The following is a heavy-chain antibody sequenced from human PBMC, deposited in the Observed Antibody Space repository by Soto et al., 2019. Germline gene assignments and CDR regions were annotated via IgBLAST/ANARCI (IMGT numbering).Heavy chain of an antibody. Sequence: GGSLRLSCAASGFTFSSYGMHWVRQAPGKGLEWVAVIWYDGSNKYYADSVKGRFTISRDNSKNTLYLQMNSLRAEDTAVYYCARGYPHDITMCMDVWGQGTTVTVSS. CDR1: GFTFSSYG. CDR3: ARGYPHDITMCMDV. CDR2: IWYDGSNK. J-gene: IGHJ6*02. D-gene: IGHD3-10*02. V-gene: IGHV3-33*01.